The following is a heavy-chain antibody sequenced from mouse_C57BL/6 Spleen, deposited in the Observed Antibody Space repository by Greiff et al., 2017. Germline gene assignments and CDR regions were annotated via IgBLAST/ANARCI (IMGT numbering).Heavy chain of an antibody. Sequence: QVQLQQSGAELARPGASVKLSCKASGYTFTSYGISWVKQRTGQGLEWIGEIYPRSGNTYYNEKFKGKATLTADKSSSTAYMELRSLTSEDSAVYFCARGWLRAGYLDYWGQGTTLTVSS. CDR3: ARGWLRAGYLDY. CDR1: GYTFTSYG. CDR2: IYPRSGNT. V-gene: IGHV1-81*01. D-gene: IGHD2-2*01. J-gene: IGHJ2*01.